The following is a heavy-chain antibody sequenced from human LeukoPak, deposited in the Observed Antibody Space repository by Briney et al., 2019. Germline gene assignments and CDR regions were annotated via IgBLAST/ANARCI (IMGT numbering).Heavy chain of an antibody. J-gene: IGHJ4*02. V-gene: IGHV4-34*01. CDR2: INHSGST. Sequence: PSETLSLTCAVYGGSFSGYYWSWIRQPPGKGLEWIGEINHSGSTNYNPSLKSRVTISVDTSKNQFSLKLSSVTAADTAVHYCARGPNEYYYDSSGYYPYWGQGTLVTVSS. D-gene: IGHD3-22*01. CDR1: GGSFSGYY. CDR3: ARGPNEYYYDSSGYYPY.